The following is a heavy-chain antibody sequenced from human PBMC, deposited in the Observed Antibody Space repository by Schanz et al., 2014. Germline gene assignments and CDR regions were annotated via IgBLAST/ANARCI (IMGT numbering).Heavy chain of an antibody. D-gene: IGHD6-13*01. Sequence: QVQLVQSGPEVKKPGASVRVSCQASGYTFVGYYIHWLRQAPGQGLEWMGWINPDSGDTNYVQNLQGRVTMTRDTSNNTAYMHLSRLTSDDTAVYYCARVYRWQHILGHFDSWGQGSLVTVSS. CDR1: GYTFVGYY. CDR2: INPDSGDT. J-gene: IGHJ4*02. CDR3: ARVYRWQHILGHFDS. V-gene: IGHV1-2*02.